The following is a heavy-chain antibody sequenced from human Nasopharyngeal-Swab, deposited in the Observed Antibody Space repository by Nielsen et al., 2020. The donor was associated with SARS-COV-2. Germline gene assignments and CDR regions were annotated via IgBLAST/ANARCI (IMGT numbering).Heavy chain of an antibody. D-gene: IGHD6-6*01. J-gene: IGHJ6*02. CDR2: IIPIFGTA. Sequence: WVRQAPGQGLEWMGGIIPIFGTASYAQKFQGRVTMTRDTSTSTVYMELSSLRSEDTAVYYCARGKDSSSSSRIWGYYGMDVWGQGTTVTVSS. CDR3: ARGKDSSSSSRIWGYYGMDV. V-gene: IGHV1-69*05.